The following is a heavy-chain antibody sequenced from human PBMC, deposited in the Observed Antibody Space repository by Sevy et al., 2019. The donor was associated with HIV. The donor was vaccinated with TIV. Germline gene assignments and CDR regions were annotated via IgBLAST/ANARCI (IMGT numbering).Heavy chain of an antibody. CDR1: GFTFSSYS. V-gene: IGHV3-21*01. D-gene: IGHD6-6*01. J-gene: IGHJ4*02. CDR2: ISSSNNYI. Sequence: GGCLRLSCAASGFTFSSYSMNWVRQAPGKGLEWVSSISSSNNYIYYADTLKGRFTISRDNAKNSLYLQMNSLRAEDTAVYYCARDLREYSSSSKYYFDYWGQGILVTVSS. CDR3: ARDLREYSSSSKYYFDY.